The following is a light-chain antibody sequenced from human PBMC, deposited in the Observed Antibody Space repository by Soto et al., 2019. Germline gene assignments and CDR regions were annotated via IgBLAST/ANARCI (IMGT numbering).Light chain of an antibody. CDR1: SSDVGGYNY. Sequence: QSALTQPASVSGSPVQSITISCTGTSSDVGGYNYVSWYQQHPGKAPTLMIYDVSNRPSGVSNRFSGSKSGNTASLTISGLQAEDEADYYCSSYTSSSTVFGGGTKVTVL. V-gene: IGLV2-14*01. CDR3: SSYTSSSTV. J-gene: IGLJ3*02. CDR2: DVS.